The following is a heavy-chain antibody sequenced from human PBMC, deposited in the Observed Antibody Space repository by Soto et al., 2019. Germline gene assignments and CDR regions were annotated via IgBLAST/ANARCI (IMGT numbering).Heavy chain of an antibody. CDR1: GYTFTSYG. CDR3: ARDGPSLGGYYYYGMDV. CDR2: ISGNNGNT. Sequence: QVQLVQSGAEVKKPGASVKVSCKASGYTFTSYGISWVRQAPGQGLEWVAWISGNNGNTNYAQKLQGKVTMTTDTSTNTSYRELRSLRSDDTAVYYCARDGPSLGGYYYYGMDVWGQGTTVTVSS. V-gene: IGHV1-18*01. D-gene: IGHD3-10*01. J-gene: IGHJ6*02.